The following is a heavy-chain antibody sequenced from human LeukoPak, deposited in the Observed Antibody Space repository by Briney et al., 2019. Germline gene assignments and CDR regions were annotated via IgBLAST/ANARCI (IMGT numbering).Heavy chain of an antibody. J-gene: IGHJ3*02. CDR1: GSTFSSYA. V-gene: IGHV3-23*01. Sequence: AGSLRLSCAASGSTFSSYAMSWVRQAPGKGLEWVSAISGSGGSTYYADSVKGRFTISRDNSKNTLYLQMNSLRAEDTAVYYCAKDRITKIVVVPDAFDIWGQGTMVTVSS. D-gene: IGHD3-22*01. CDR3: AKDRITKIVVVPDAFDI. CDR2: ISGSGGST.